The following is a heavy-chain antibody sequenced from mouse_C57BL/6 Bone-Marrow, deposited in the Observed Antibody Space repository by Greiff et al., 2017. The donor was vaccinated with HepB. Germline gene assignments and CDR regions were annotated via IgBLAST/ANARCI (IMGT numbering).Heavy chain of an antibody. CDR2: IYPVSGDT. J-gene: IGHJ2*01. CDR3: GRDITTVVATDY. D-gene: IGHD1-1*01. V-gene: IGHV1-11*01. Sequence: VQLQESGAELASPGASVTLSCKASGYTFTDHIMNWVKKRPGQGLEWIGRIYPVSGDTNYNQKFMGKATFSVDRSSSTVYMVLNSLTSEDPAVYYCGRDITTVVATDYWGQGTTLTVSS. CDR1: GYTFTDHI.